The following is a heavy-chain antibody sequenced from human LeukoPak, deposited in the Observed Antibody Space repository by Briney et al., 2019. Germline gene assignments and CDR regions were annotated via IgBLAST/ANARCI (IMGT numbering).Heavy chain of an antibody. CDR1: GFTFSSYA. CDR3: AKAADIVVAVGAFDI. V-gene: IGHV3-30*18. CDR2: ISYDGSNK. J-gene: IGHJ3*02. D-gene: IGHD2-15*01. Sequence: GGSLRLSCAASGFTFSSYAMHWVRQAPGKGLEWVAVISYDGSNKYYADSVKGRFTISRDNSKNTLYLQMNSLRAEDTAVYYCAKAADIVVAVGAFDIWGQGTMVTVSS.